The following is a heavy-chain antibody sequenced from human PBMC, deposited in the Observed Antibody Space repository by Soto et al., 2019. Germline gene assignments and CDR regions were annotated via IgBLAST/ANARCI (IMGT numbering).Heavy chain of an antibody. V-gene: IGHV4-30-4*01. D-gene: IGHD3-22*01. CDR1: GGSISSGDYY. CDR2: IYYSGST. CDR3: ARVRYYYDSSGYYIDY. Sequence: SETLSLTCTVSGGSISSGDYYWSWIRQPPGKGLEWIGYIYYSGSTYYNPSLKSRVTISVDTSKNQFSLKLSSVTAADTAVYYCARVRYYYDSSGYYIDYWGQGTLVTVSS. J-gene: IGHJ4*02.